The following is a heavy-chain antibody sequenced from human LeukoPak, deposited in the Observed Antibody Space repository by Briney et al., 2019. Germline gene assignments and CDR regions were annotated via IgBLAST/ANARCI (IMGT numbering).Heavy chain of an antibody. Sequence: GGSQRLSCAASGFTFSSYAMSWVRQAPGKGLEWVSYISSSSSTIYYADSVKGRFTISRDNAKNSLYLQMNSLRDENTAVYYCARDSGWPPPFDYWGQGTLVTVSS. CDR3: ARDSGWPPPFDY. D-gene: IGHD6-19*01. CDR1: GFTFSSYA. CDR2: ISSSSSTI. V-gene: IGHV3-48*02. J-gene: IGHJ4*02.